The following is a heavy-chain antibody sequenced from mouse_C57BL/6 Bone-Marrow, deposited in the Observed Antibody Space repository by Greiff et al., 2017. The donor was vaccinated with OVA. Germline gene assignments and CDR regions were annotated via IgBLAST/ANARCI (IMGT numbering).Heavy chain of an antibody. V-gene: IGHV5-4*01. J-gene: IGHJ2*01. Sequence: EVKLVESGGGLVKPGGSLKLSCAASGFTFSSYAMSWVRQTPDKRLEWVATISDGGSYTYYPDNVKGRFTISRDNAKNNLYLQMSHLKSEDTAMYYCARETAQATSCDYWGQGTTLTVSS. CDR3: ARETAQATSCDY. CDR2: ISDGGSYT. CDR1: GFTFSSYA. D-gene: IGHD3-2*02.